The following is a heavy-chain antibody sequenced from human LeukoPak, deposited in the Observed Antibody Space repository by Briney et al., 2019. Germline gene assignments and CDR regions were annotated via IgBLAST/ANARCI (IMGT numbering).Heavy chain of an antibody. J-gene: IGHJ4*02. CDR1: GLTFSTSG. CDR2: IGPTGVDR. CDR3: ATETNGRHYDY. Sequence: GGSLRLSCTTSGLTFSTSGFNWVRQPPGKGLEWVASIGPTGVDRSHAASIKGRFTTSRDNANNFLYRQMDSLRAEDTAVYYCATETNGRHYDYWGQGTLLTVSS. D-gene: IGHD1-14*01. V-gene: IGHV3-21*06.